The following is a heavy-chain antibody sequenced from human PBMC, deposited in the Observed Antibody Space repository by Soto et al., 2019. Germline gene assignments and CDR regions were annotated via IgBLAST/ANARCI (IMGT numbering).Heavy chain of an antibody. CDR2: ISYDGSNK. J-gene: IGHJ3*02. CDR3: ARDPLERWLQSQAFDI. V-gene: IGHV3-30-3*01. CDR1: GFTFSSYA. D-gene: IGHD5-12*01. Sequence: QVQLVESGGGVVQPGRSLRLSCAASGFTFSSYAMHWVRQAPGKGLEWVAVISYDGSNKYYADSVKGRFTISRDNSKNTLYLQMNSLSAEDTAVYYCARDPLERWLQSQAFDIWGQGTMVTVSS.